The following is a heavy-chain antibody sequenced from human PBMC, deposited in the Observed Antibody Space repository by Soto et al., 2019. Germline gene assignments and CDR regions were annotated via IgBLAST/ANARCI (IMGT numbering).Heavy chain of an antibody. J-gene: IGHJ5*02. Sequence: PGGSLRLSCAASGFTFSSDWLHWVRQAPGKGLVWVSRINTDGSDTTYADSVKGRFTISRDNAKNTLYLQMNSLRAEDTAVYYCASHPLGETWFDPWGQGTLVTVSS. CDR2: INTDGSDT. V-gene: IGHV3-74*01. CDR1: GFTFSSDW. D-gene: IGHD2-21*01. CDR3: ASHPLGETWFDP.